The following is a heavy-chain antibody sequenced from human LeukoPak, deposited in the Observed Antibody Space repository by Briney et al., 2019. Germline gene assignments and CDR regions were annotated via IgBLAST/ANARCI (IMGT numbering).Heavy chain of an antibody. D-gene: IGHD6-6*01. CDR1: GFTFSDYA. J-gene: IGHJ4*02. CDR2: ISGSGGST. CDR3: AKDHGSSPDYFDY. V-gene: IGHV3-23*01. Sequence: PGGSLRLSCAASGFTFSDYAMNWGRQAPGKGLEWVSGISGSGGSTYYADSVKGRFTISRDNSKNTLYLQMSSLGADDTAVYYCAKDHGSSPDYFDYWGQGTLVTVSS.